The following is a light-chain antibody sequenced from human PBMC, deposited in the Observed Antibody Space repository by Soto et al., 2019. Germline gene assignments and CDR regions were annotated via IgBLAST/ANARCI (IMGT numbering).Light chain of an antibody. CDR1: ENIKTF. V-gene: IGKV1-39*01. Sequence: DIQMTQSPSSLSASVGDRVTITCRASENIKTFLHWYQKKPGKAPKLLVYGASSLHSGVPSRFSGSGSGTDFTLTISGLQPEDLASYYCQQSFSNVLTFGGGTKVEIK. J-gene: IGKJ4*01. CDR3: QQSFSNVLT. CDR2: GAS.